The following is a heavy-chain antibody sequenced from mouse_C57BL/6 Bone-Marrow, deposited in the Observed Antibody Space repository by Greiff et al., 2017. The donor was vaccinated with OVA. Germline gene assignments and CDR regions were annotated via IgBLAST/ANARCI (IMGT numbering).Heavy chain of an antibody. CDR1: GFSLTSYG. D-gene: IGHD4-1*01. J-gene: IGHJ4*01. Sequence: VQLQESGPGLVQPSQSLSITCTVSGFSLTSYGVHWVRQSPGKGLEWLGVIWSGGSTDYNAAFMSSLSITTDNSKSHVFFQMNSLQADDAVIYYCARRELAYAMDYWGQGTSVTVSS. V-gene: IGHV2-5*01. CDR2: IWSGGST. CDR3: ARRELAYAMDY.